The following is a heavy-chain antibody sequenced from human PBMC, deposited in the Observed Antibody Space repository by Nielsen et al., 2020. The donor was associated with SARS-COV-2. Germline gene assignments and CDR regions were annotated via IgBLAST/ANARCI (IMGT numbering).Heavy chain of an antibody. CDR1: GYSFTSYW. V-gene: IGHV5-10-1*01. J-gene: IGHJ6*02. CDR3: ARPNYALLAVDYGMDV. CDR2: IYPGDSYT. Sequence: GGSLRLSCKGSGYSFTSYWIGWVRQMPGKGLEWMGIIYPGDSYTNYSPSFQGHVTISADKSISTAYLQWSSLKASDTAMYYCARPNYALLAVDYGMDVWGQGTTVTVSS. D-gene: IGHD1-7*01.